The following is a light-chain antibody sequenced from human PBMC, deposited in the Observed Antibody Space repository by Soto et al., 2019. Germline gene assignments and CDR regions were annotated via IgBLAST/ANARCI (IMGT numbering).Light chain of an antibody. CDR3: QQSYSTPT. CDR1: QSVLYRTNNTNY. J-gene: IGKJ4*01. Sequence: DLVMTQSPDSLAVSLGERATINCKSSQSVLYRTNNTNYLAWYQKKVGQPPKLLIYWASTRESGVPDRFSGSGSGTDFTLTISSLQTEDVAVYYCQQSYSTPTFGGGTKVDIK. V-gene: IGKV4-1*01. CDR2: WAS.